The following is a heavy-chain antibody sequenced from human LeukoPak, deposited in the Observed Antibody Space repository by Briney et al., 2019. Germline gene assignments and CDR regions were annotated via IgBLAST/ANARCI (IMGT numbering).Heavy chain of an antibody. CDR1: GGSISSSSYY. V-gene: IGHV4-39*01. CDR2: IYYSGST. D-gene: IGHD6-6*01. CDR3: ATRSSIAARRGVY. Sequence: SETLSLTCTVSGGSISSSSYYWGWIRQPPGKGLEWIGSIYYSGSTYYNPSLKSRVTISVDTSKNQFSLKLSSVTAADTAVYYCATRSSIAARRGVYWGQGTLVTVSS. J-gene: IGHJ4*02.